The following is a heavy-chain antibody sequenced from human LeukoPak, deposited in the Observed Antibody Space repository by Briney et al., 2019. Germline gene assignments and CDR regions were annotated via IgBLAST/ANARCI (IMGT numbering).Heavy chain of an antibody. J-gene: IGHJ5*02. CDR2: INPRDISA. V-gene: IGHV1-46*01. Sequence: VASVKVSCKATGYKFTKFYMHWVRQAPGQGLEWMGIINPRDISASYAQKFQGRVTMTRDMSTSTFYMELSSLRSEDTAVYYCARGHGSGYTNYFDPWGQGTLVTVSS. CDR1: GYKFTKFY. D-gene: IGHD3-10*01. CDR3: ARGHGSGYTNYFDP.